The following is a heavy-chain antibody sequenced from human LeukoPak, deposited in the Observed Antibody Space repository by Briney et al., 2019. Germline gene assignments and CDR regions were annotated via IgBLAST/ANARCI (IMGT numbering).Heavy chain of an antibody. V-gene: IGHV3-30*02. J-gene: IGHJ4*02. CDR2: IRYDGSNK. Sequence: PGGSLRLSCAASGFTFSSYGMHWVRQAPGKGLEWVAFIRYDGSNKYYADSVKGRFTISRDNSKNALYLQMNSLRAEDTAVYYCAKDRGYYDSSGYDYRGQGTLVTVSS. CDR1: GFTFSSYG. CDR3: AKDRGYYDSSGYDY. D-gene: IGHD3-22*01.